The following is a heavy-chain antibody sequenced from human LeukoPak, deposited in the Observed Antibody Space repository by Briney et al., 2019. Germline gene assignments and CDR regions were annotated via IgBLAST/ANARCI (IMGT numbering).Heavy chain of an antibody. CDR2: IYSTGTT. V-gene: IGHV4-4*09. CDR3: DV. J-gene: IGHJ6*03. Sequence: SETLSLTCTVSGGSISGYFWSWIRQPPGKGPEWIGYIYSTGTTNYSPSPSSRVTISVDTSKNQLSLNLRFVTATDTAVYYMDVWGKGTSVTVS. CDR1: GGSISGYF.